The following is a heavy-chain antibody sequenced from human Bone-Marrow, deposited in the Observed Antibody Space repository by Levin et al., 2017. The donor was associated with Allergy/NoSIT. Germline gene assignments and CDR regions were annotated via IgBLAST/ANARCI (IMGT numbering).Heavy chain of an antibody. CDR1: GFTFSSYA. D-gene: IGHD5-24*01. J-gene: IGHJ3*02. Sequence: GESLKISCAASGFTFSSYAMHWVRQAPGKGLEWVAVISYDGSNKYYADSVKGRFTISRDNSKNTLYLQMNSLRAEDTAVYYCAREMATITSAPPYDAFDIWGQGTMVTVSS. CDR2: ISYDGSNK. V-gene: IGHV3-30*04. CDR3: AREMATITSAPPYDAFDI.